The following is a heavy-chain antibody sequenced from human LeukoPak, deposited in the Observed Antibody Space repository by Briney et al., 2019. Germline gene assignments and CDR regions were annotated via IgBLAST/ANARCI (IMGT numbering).Heavy chain of an antibody. V-gene: IGHV4-59*08. CDR1: GGSISSDY. J-gene: IGHJ4*02. D-gene: IGHD3-10*01. CDR3: ARTRYYYNSRSYGAPYYFDY. CDR2: IHYSGST. Sequence: SETLSLTCSVSGGSISSDYWTWIRQSPGKGLEWIGYIHYSGSTNYNPSLKSRVTISVDTSKNQFSLKLSSVTAADTAVYYCARTRYYYNSRSYGAPYYFDYWGQGTLVTVSS.